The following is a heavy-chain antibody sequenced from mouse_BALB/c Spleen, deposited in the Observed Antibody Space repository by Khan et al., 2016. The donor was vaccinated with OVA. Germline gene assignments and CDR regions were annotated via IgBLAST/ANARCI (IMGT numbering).Heavy chain of an antibody. CDR2: IYPGRGSS. CDR1: GYKFTDYV. D-gene: IGHD2-10*02. V-gene: IGHV1-77*01. CDR3: AGGGGGGGMFDY. J-gene: IGHJ2*01. Sequence: QVQLQQSGPELVKPGDSVKMSCKASGYKFTDYVISWVKQRTGQGLEWIGEIYPGRGSSYYNEKLKGKATLTADKSSNTAYMQLSSLTSEDSAVXFGAGGGGGGGMFDYWGQGTTLTVSS.